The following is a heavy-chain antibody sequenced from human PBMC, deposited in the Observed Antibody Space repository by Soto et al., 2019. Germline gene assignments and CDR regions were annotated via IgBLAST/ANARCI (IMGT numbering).Heavy chain of an antibody. CDR2: ISGSGGST. CDR1: GFTFSTYG. Sequence: GGSRRLSCAASGFTFSTYGMSWVRQAPGKGLEWVSSISGSGGSTYYADSVKGRFTISRDNSKNTLDLQMSSLRAEDTAVYYCAKRAGDYWGRGTLVTVPS. CDR3: AKRAGDY. V-gene: IGHV3-23*01. J-gene: IGHJ4*02.